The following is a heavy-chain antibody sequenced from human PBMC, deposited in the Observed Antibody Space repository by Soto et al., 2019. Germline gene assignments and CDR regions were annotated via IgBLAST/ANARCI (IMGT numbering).Heavy chain of an antibody. D-gene: IGHD6-19*01. J-gene: IGHJ4*02. CDR3: VKDGCEN. CDR2: IRDGGEST. V-gene: IGHV3-23*01. Sequence: EVQLLESGGGLAQPGGSLRLSCAASGFPFGGYTMSWVRQAPGKGLEWVSAIRDGGESTYYADSVKGRFTISRDNSKNTMYLQLNSLRPEDTAVYFCVKDGCENWGQGTLVTVSS. CDR1: GFPFGGYT.